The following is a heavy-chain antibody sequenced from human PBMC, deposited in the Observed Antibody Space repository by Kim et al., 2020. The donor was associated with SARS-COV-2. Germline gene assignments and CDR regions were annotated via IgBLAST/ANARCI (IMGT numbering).Heavy chain of an antibody. D-gene: IGHD6-19*01. Sequence: ASVKVSCKASGYTFTSYGISWVRQAPGQGLEWMGWISAYNGNTNYAQKLQGRVTMTTDTSTSTAYMELRSLRSDDTAVYSWARDRSSWQWLPSYWYFDLWGPGTLVTASS. J-gene: IGHJ2*01. CDR2: ISAYNGNT. V-gene: IGHV1-18*01. CDR1: GYTFTSYG. CDR3: ARDRSSWQWLPSYWYFDL.